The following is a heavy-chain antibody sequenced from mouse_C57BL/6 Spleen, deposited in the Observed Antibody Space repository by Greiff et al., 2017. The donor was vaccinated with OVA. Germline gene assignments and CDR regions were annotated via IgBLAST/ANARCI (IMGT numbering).Heavy chain of an antibody. CDR2: ISSGSSTI. Sequence: EVMLVESGGGLVKPGGSLKLSCAASGFTFSDYGMHWVRQAPEKGLEWVAYISSGSSTIYYADTVKGRFTISRDNAKNTLFLQMTSLRSEDTAMYYCARLYDYGWYFDVWGTGTTVTVSS. D-gene: IGHD2-4*01. J-gene: IGHJ1*03. V-gene: IGHV5-17*01. CDR1: GFTFSDYG. CDR3: ARLYDYGWYFDV.